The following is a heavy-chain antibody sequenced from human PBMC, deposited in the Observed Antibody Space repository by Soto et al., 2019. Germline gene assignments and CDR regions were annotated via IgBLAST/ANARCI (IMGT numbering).Heavy chain of an antibody. V-gene: IGHV4-39*01. Sequence: SETLSLTCTVSGGSISSSSYYWGWIRQPPGKGLEWIGSIYYSGSTYYNPSLKSRVTISVDTSKHQFSLKLSSGTAADTAVYYCVFERSGSYYKRLNCFDPWGQGTLVTV. CDR2: IYYSGST. J-gene: IGHJ5*02. CDR3: VFERSGSYYKRLNCFDP. D-gene: IGHD3-10*01. CDR1: GGSISSSSYY.